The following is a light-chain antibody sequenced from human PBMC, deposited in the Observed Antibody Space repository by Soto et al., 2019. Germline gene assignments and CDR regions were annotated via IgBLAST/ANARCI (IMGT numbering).Light chain of an antibody. J-gene: IGKJ5*01. CDR2: GAS. V-gene: IGKV3-20*01. CDR3: QQYGSSPYT. Sequence: EIVLTQSPGTLSLSPGERATLSCRASQNVNSNFFAWYQQKAGQAPRLLIYGASTRATGIPDKFSGSGSRTDFTLSISRLEPEDFAVYYCQQYGSSPYTFGQGTRLEIK. CDR1: QNVNSNF.